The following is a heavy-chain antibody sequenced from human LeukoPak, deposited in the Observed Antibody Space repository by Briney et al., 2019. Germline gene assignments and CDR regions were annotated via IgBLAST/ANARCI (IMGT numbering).Heavy chain of an antibody. J-gene: IGHJ3*02. V-gene: IGHV1-2*02. Sequence: GASVNVSCKASGYTFTDYFIHRVRQVPGQRLEWMGWIGPKSGDTSYSQKLQGRVTVTRDTSISTDYMDLSRLRFDDTAVYYCGRNRLGKALDIWGQGTMVTVSS. CDR1: GYTFTDYF. CDR2: IGPKSGDT. D-gene: IGHD7-27*01. CDR3: GRNRLGKALDI.